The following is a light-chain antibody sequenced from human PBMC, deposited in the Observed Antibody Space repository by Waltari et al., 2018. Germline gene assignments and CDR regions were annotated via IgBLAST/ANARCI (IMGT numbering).Light chain of an antibody. Sequence: DIQMTQSPSTLSASVGDRVTTTCRASQSISNWLAWYQQRPGKAPKLLIYKASSLESGVPSRFSGGGSGTEFTLTISSLQPDDSATYYCQHYTNYPVTFGQGTKLEIK. CDR3: QHYTNYPVT. J-gene: IGKJ2*01. CDR2: KAS. CDR1: QSISNW. V-gene: IGKV1-5*03.